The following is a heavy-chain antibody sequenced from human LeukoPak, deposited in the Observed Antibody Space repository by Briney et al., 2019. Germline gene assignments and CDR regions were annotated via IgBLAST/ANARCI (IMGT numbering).Heavy chain of an antibody. V-gene: IGHV3-53*01. CDR2: IYSGGST. Sequence: GGSLRLSCAASGFTVSSNYMSWVRQAPGKGLEWVSVIYSGGSTYYADSVKGRFTISRDNSKNTLHLQMNSLRAEDTAVYYCARESVGYYRYWGQGTLVTVSS. J-gene: IGHJ4*02. CDR1: GFTVSSNY. D-gene: IGHD3-3*01. CDR3: ARESVGYYRY.